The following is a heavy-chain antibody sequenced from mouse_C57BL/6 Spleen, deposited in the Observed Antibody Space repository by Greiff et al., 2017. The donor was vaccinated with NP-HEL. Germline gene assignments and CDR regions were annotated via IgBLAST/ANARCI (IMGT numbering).Heavy chain of an antibody. J-gene: IGHJ3*01. V-gene: IGHV14-4*01. Sequence: VQLQQSGAELVRPGASVKLSCTASGFNIKDDYMHWVKQRPEQGLEWIGWIDPENGDTASASKFQGKATITADTSSNTAYLQLSSLTSEDTAVYYCTTDVEAYWGQGTLVTVSA. CDR1: GFNIKDDY. CDR3: TTDVEAY. CDR2: IDPENGDT.